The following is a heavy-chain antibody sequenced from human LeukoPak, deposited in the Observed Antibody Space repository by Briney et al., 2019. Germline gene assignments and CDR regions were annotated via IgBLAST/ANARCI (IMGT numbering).Heavy chain of an antibody. CDR1: DDSITMYY. J-gene: IGHJ6*03. Sequence: SETLSLTCTVSDDSITMYYWTWIRQPPGKGLEWIGYVDHTGSTKFNPSLNGRVSISRDTSNNFFSLRLRSVTAADTAVYYCARTSEGYCRSTRCWAYYYYMDVWGKGTTATISS. CDR3: ARTSEGYCRSTRCWAYYYYMDV. CDR2: VDHTGST. V-gene: IGHV4-59*01. D-gene: IGHD2-2*01.